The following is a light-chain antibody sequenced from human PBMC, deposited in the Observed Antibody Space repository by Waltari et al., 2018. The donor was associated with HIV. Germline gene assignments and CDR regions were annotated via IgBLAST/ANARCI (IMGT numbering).Light chain of an antibody. CDR1: PLPGQF. Sequence: ELTPPRPVSVSAGPTAKNTRSGEPLPGQFAHWYQQRPGQAPILLICKGNRRPAGIPERFSGSSSRTTVTLTISGVQAEDEDYYYSQSADSSRALGVFGGATKLTVL. CDR2: KGN. J-gene: IGLJ2*01. V-gene: IGLV3-25*03. CDR3: QSADSSRALGV.